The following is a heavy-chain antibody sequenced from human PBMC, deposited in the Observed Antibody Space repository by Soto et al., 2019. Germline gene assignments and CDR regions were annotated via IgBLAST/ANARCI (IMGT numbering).Heavy chain of an antibody. CDR2: IHYSGSA. V-gene: IGHV4-59*01. J-gene: IGHJ4*02. CDR3: ARENYYDY. CDR1: GGSTSNYY. Sequence: QVQLQESGPGLVKPSETLSLTCTVSGGSTSNYYWGWIRQPPGKVLEWMGYIHYSGSANNNPSLRGRVTLSLDTSKNQFSLRLTSVTAADTAVYYCARENYYDYWGQGTLVILSS.